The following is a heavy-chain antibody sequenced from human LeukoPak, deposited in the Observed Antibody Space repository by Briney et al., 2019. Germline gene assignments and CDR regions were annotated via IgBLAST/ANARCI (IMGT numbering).Heavy chain of an antibody. Sequence: GGSLRLSCAASGFTLSSYSMNWVRQVPGNGLEWVSYISSSGLTTNYADSVKGRFTVFRDNAKNSVFLQMNRLTDADTAVYYCARGVGDYGGNRNRFDPWGQGTLVTVSS. CDR3: ARGVGDYGGNRNRFDP. D-gene: IGHD4-23*01. CDR1: GFTLSSYS. J-gene: IGHJ5*02. CDR2: ISSSGLTT. V-gene: IGHV3-48*02.